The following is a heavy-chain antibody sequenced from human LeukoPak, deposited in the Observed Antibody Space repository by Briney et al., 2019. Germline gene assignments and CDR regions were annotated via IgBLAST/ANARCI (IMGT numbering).Heavy chain of an antibody. Sequence: QTGGSLRLSCAASGFTFSSYAMSWVRQAPGKGLEWVSFISGSGGSTGYADSVKGRFTISRDNSKNTLYLQMNSLRAEDTAVYYCAHTNKRWEPQPHFDYWGQGTLVTVSS. CDR2: ISGSGGST. D-gene: IGHD1-26*01. CDR3: AHTNKRWEPQPHFDY. V-gene: IGHV3-23*01. J-gene: IGHJ4*02. CDR1: GFTFSSYA.